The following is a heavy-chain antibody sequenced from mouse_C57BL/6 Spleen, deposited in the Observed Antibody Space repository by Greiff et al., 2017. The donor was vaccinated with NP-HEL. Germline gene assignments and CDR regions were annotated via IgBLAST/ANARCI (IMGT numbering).Heavy chain of an antibody. D-gene: IGHD3-2*02. J-gene: IGHJ4*01. CDR1: GYAFSSYW. V-gene: IGHV1-80*01. Sequence: QVQLQQSGAELVKPGASVKISCKASGYAFSSYWMNWVKQRPGKGLEWIGQIYPGDGDTNYNGKFKGKATLTADKSSSTAYMQLSSLTSEDSAVYFCARRLRQYAMDYWGQGTSVTVSS. CDR3: ARRLRQYAMDY. CDR2: IYPGDGDT.